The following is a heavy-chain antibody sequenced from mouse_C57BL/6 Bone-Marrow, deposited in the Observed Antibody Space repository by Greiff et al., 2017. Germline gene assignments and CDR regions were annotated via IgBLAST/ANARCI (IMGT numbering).Heavy chain of an antibody. CDR1: GFTFSDYG. Sequence: EVKLQESGGGLVKPGGSLKLSCAASGFTFSDYGMHWVRQAPEKGLEWVAYISSCSSSIYYADTVKGRFTISRDNAKNTLFLQMTSLRSEVTAMYYGAREGYYGNFDYWGQGTTLTVSS. D-gene: IGHD1-1*01. J-gene: IGHJ2*01. CDR2: ISSCSSSI. CDR3: AREGYYGNFDY. V-gene: IGHV5-17*01.